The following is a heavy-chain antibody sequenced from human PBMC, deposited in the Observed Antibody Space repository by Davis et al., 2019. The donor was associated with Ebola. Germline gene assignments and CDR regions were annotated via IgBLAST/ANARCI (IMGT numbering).Heavy chain of an antibody. V-gene: IGHV1-46*01. CDR2: INPNDGRT. D-gene: IGHD1-26*01. CDR1: GYTFTNYY. Sequence: AASVKVSCKASGYTFTNYYMHWVRQAPGQGLEWMGMINPNDGRTIYAQKFQGRVTVTRDTPTTTVFMEVRNLRSDDTAVYWCARGEGAPDNWGQGTLVTV. CDR3: ARGEGAPDN. J-gene: IGHJ4*02.